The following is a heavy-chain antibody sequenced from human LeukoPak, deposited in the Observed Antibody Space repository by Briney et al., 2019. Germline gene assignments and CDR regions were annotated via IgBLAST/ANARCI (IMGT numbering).Heavy chain of an antibody. CDR3: ARKNVVVVAATLLNYFDY. V-gene: IGHV4-59*01. J-gene: IGHJ4*02. D-gene: IGHD2-15*01. CDR1: GGSISSFY. CDR2: IYYSGST. Sequence: SETLSLTCTVSGGSISSFYWSWIRQPPGKGLEWIAYIYYSGSTNYNPSLKSRVTISVDTSKNQFSLKLRSVTAADTAMYYCARKNVVVVAATLLNYFDYWGQGTLVTVSS.